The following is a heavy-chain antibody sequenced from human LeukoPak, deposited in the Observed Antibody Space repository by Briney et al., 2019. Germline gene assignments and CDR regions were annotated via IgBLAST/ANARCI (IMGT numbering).Heavy chain of an antibody. CDR3: ARGHKDCSSTSCPSYYFDY. Sequence: PSQTLSLTCAVSGGSISSGGYSWSWIRQPPGKGLEWIGYIYHSGGTYYNPSLKSRVTISVDRSKDQFSLKLSSVTAADTAVYYCARGHKDCSSTSCPSYYFDYWGQGTLVTVSS. D-gene: IGHD2-2*01. J-gene: IGHJ4*02. CDR1: GGSISSGGYS. V-gene: IGHV4-30-2*01. CDR2: IYHSGGT.